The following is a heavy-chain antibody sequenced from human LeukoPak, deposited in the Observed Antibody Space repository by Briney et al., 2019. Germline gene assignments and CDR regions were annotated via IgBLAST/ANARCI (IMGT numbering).Heavy chain of an antibody. Sequence: GRSLRLSCAASGFTFSSYGMHWVRQAPGKGLEWVAVIWYDGSNKYYADSVKGRFTISRDNSKNTLYLQMNSLRAEDTAVYYCARDVAYYYDSSGYYPWGQGTLVTVSS. CDR1: GFTFSSYG. V-gene: IGHV3-33*01. CDR2: IWYDGSNK. CDR3: ARDVAYYYDSSGYYP. D-gene: IGHD3-22*01. J-gene: IGHJ5*02.